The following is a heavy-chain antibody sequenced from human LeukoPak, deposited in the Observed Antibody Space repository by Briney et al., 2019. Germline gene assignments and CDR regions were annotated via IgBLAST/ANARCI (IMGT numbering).Heavy chain of an antibody. Sequence: GASVKVPCMASGYTFTSYYMHWVRQAPGQGLEWMGIINPSGGSTSYAQKFQGRVTMTRDTSTSTVYMELSSLRSEDTAVYYCARAWRGKYSYGDWGQGTLVTVSS. CDR2: INPSGGST. CDR1: GYTFTSYY. J-gene: IGHJ4*02. D-gene: IGHD5-18*01. V-gene: IGHV1-46*01. CDR3: ARAWRGKYSYGD.